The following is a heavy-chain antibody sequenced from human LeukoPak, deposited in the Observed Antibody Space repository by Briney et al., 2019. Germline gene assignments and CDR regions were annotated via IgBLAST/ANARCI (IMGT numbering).Heavy chain of an antibody. Sequence: GGSLRLSCAVSGFTFDDYGMTWVRQAPGKGLEWVGRIRSKANSYATAYAASVTGRFTISRDDSKNTAYLQMNSLKTEDTAVYYCTRLPDDYWGQGTLVTVSS. J-gene: IGHJ4*02. V-gene: IGHV3-73*01. CDR3: TRLPDDY. CDR1: GFTFDDYG. CDR2: IRSKANSYAT.